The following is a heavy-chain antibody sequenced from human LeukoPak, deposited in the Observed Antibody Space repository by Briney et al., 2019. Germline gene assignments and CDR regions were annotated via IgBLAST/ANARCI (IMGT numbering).Heavy chain of an antibody. CDR2: IYDSGST. CDR3: ARVPHTYGSVGWLVNY. D-gene: IGHD6-19*01. V-gene: IGHV4-59*01. J-gene: IGHJ4*02. CDR1: GGSISSYY. Sequence: KASETLSLTCTVSGGSISSYYWSWIRQPPGKGLEWIGNIYDSGSTNYNPSLKSRVTISVDTSKNQFSLKLSSVSAADTAVYYCARVPHTYGSVGWLVNYWGQGTLVTVSS.